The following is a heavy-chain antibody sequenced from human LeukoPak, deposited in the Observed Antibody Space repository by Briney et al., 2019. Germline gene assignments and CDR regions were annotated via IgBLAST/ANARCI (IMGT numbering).Heavy chain of an antibody. V-gene: IGHV3-9*01. CDR2: ISWNSGSI. Sequence: GGSLRLSCAASGFTFDDYAMHWVRQAPGKGLEWVSGISWNSGSIGYADSVKGRFTISRDNSKNTLYLQMNSLRAEDTAMYYCAKIATIAASLHFDYWGQGTLVTVSS. J-gene: IGHJ4*02. CDR3: AKIATIAASLHFDY. CDR1: GFTFDDYA. D-gene: IGHD6-13*01.